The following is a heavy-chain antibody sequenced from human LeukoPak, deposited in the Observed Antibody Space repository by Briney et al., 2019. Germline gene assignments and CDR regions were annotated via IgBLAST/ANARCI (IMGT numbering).Heavy chain of an antibody. J-gene: IGHJ4*02. CDR3: AKGSNGDYDI. D-gene: IGHD4-17*01. V-gene: IGHV3-23*01. Sequence: SGGSLRLSCAPSQFSLGTFVMSWVRQAPGKGLEWVATIGKSQYYADTVKGRFTISKDNSKNMMWLQMDSLGVDDTAIYYCAKGSNGDYDIWGQGTLVTVSS. CDR2: IGKSQ. CDR1: QFSLGTFV.